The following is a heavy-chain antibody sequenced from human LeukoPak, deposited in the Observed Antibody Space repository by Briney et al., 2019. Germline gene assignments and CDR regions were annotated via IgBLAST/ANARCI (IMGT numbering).Heavy chain of an antibody. CDR1: GYTLTGYY. D-gene: IGHD6-19*01. V-gene: IGHV1-2*02. CDR3: ARSSSGWYYSNWFDP. CDR2: INPNSGGT. J-gene: IGHJ5*02. Sequence: ASVKVSCKASGYTLTGYYMHWVRQAPGQGLEWMGWINPNSGGTNYAQKFQGRVTMTRDTSISTAYMELSRLRSDDTAVYYCARSSSGWYYSNWFDPWGQGTLVTVSS.